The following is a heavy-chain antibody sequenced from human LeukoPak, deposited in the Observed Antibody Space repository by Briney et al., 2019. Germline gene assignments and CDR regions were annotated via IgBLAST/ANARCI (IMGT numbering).Heavy chain of an antibody. V-gene: IGHV4-34*01. CDR1: GGSFSGYN. J-gene: IGHJ5*01. Sequence: SETLSLTCAVYGGSFSGYNWNWIRQAPGKGLEWIGEINHLGNTKTSPSLKGRVTLSVDTSKNQFSLRVTSVTAADTAVYYCARGSPKLDSWGQGTPVTVSS. CDR3: ARGSPKLDS. CDR2: INHLGNT.